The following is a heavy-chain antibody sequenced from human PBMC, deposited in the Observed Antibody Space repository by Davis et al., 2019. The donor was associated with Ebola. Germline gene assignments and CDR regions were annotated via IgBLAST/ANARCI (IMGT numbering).Heavy chain of an antibody. Sequence: GESLKISCAASGFTFSSYAMSWVRQAPGKGLEWVAVISYDGSNKYYADSVKGRFTISRDNAKNSLYLQMNSLRAEDTAVYYCARDLRSSWALGMDVWGQGTTVTVSS. V-gene: IGHV3-30*03. CDR2: ISYDGSNK. D-gene: IGHD6-13*01. CDR1: GFTFSSYA. J-gene: IGHJ6*02. CDR3: ARDLRSSWALGMDV.